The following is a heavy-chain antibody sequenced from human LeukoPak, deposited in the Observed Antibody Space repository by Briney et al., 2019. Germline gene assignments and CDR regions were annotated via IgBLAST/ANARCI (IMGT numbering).Heavy chain of an antibody. CDR3: ATVSGDSSGYYYYGMDV. D-gene: IGHD3-22*01. J-gene: IGHJ6*02. CDR2: IYYSGST. CDR1: GGSISGYY. V-gene: IGHV4-59*01. Sequence: SETLSLTCTVSGGSISGYYYNWIRQPPGKGLEWIGYIYYSGSTNYNPSLKSRVTISLDTSKNQFSLKLSSVTTADTAVYYCATVSGDSSGYYYYGMDVWGQGTTVTVSS.